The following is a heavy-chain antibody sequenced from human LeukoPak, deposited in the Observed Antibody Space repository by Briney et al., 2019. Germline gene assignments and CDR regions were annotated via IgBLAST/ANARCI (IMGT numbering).Heavy chain of an antibody. V-gene: IGHV3-23*01. J-gene: IGHJ5*02. Sequence: GGSLRLSCAASGFIFNNYAMTWVRLAPGRGLEWVSGISGSGSSTYYADSVKGRFGISRDNSKNAPYLQMNSLRAEDTAEYYCAKLGNDNVWGTYRDNRFDPWGQGTLVIVSS. CDR3: AKLGNDNVWGTYRDNRFDP. D-gene: IGHD3-16*02. CDR1: GFIFNNYA. CDR2: ISGSGSST.